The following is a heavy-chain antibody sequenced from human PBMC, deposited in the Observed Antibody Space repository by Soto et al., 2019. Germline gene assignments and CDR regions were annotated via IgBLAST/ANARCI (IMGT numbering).Heavy chain of an antibody. J-gene: IGHJ6*02. CDR3: ARTNITIFGVVIVPHGMDV. D-gene: IGHD3-3*01. Sequence: PSETLSLTCTASGGSISSGGYYWSWIRQHPGKGLEWIGYIYYSGSTYYNPSLKSRVTISVDTSKNQFSLKLSSVTAADTAVYYCARTNITIFGVVIVPHGMDVWGQGTTVTVS. CDR1: GGSISSGGYY. CDR2: IYYSGST. V-gene: IGHV4-31*03.